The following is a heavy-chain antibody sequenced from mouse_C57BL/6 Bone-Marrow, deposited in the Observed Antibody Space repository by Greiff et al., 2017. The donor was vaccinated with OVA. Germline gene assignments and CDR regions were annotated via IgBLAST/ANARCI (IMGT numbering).Heavy chain of an antibody. J-gene: IGHJ4*01. CDR2: IRNKANGYTT. CDR3: ARALYSGTSRGAMDY. CDR1: GFTFTDYY. D-gene: IGHD2-1*01. Sequence: EVQVVESGGGLVQPGGSLSLSCAASGFTFTDYYMSWVRQPPGKALEWLGFIRNKANGYTTEYSASVKGRFTISRDNSQSILYLQMNALRAEDSATYYCARALYSGTSRGAMDYWGQGTSVTVSS. V-gene: IGHV7-3*01.